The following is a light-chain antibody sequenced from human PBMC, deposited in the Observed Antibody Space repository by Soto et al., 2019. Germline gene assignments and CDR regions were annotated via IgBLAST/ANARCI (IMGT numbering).Light chain of an antibody. CDR2: ANS. CDR1: SSNIGAGYD. CDR3: QSYDSSLSGSV. Sequence: QLVLTQPPSVSGAPGLRVTISCTGSSSNIGAGYDVHWYQQLPGTAPKLLIYANSNRPSGVPDRFSGSKSGTSASLAITGLQAEDEADYYCQSYDSSLSGSVFAGGTKLTVL. V-gene: IGLV1-40*01. J-gene: IGLJ2*01.